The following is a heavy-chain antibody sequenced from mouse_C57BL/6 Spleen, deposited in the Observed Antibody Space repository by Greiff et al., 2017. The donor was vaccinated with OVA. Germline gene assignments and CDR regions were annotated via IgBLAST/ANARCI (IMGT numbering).Heavy chain of an antibody. Sequence: QVQLKQSGPELVKPGASVKISCKASGYSFTSYYIHWVKQRPGQGLEWIGWIYPGSGNTKYNEKFKGKATLTADTSSSTAYMQLSSLTSEDSAVYYCARWRSSGYVEDYWGQGTTLTVSS. J-gene: IGHJ2*01. V-gene: IGHV1-66*01. CDR3: ARWRSSGYVEDY. CDR1: GYSFTSYY. D-gene: IGHD3-2*02. CDR2: IYPGSGNT.